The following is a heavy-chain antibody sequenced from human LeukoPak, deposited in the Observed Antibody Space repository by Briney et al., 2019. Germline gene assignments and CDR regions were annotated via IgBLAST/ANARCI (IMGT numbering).Heavy chain of an antibody. CDR1: GFTFSSYE. Sequence: GGSLRLSCAASGFTFSSYEMNWVRQAPGKGLEWVSYISSSGSTIYYADSVKGRFTISRDNAKNSLYLQMSSLRAEDTAVYYSARDGRGYCGGDCFLSWFDPWGQGTLVTVSS. D-gene: IGHD2-21*02. CDR3: ARDGRGYCGGDCFLSWFDP. J-gene: IGHJ5*02. CDR2: ISSSGSTI. V-gene: IGHV3-48*03.